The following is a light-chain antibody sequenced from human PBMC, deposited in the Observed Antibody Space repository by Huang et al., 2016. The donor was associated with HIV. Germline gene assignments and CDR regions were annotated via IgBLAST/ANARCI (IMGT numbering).Light chain of an antibody. CDR2: GAS. J-gene: IGKJ2*01. Sequence: EIVMTQSPATLSVSPGERATLSCRASQSVSSNLACYQQKPGQAPRLLSYGASTRATGIPARFSALGSGTEFTLTISSLQSEDFAVYYCQQYNNWPPMYTFGQGTNLEIK. V-gene: IGKV3-15*01. CDR1: QSVSSN. CDR3: QQYNNWPPMYT.